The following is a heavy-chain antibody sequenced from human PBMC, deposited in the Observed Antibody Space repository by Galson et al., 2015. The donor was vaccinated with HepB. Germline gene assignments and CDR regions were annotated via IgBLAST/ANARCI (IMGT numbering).Heavy chain of an antibody. J-gene: IGHJ6*02. CDR3: ATDSYYDSSGYYSYYYYGMDV. Sequence: SVKVSCKVSGYTLTELSMHWVRQAPGKGLEWMGGFDPEDGETIYAQKFQGRVTMTEDTSTDTAYMELSSLRSEDTAVYYCATDSYYDSSGYYSYYYYGMDVWGQGTTVTVSS. CDR2: FDPEDGET. D-gene: IGHD3-22*01. V-gene: IGHV1-24*01. CDR1: GYTLTELS.